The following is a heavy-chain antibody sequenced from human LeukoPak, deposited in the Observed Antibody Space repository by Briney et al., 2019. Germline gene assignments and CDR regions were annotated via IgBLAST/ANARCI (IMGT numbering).Heavy chain of an antibody. V-gene: IGHV1-58*01. D-gene: IGHD3-22*01. Sequence: GWFVLGSCNTNYAHNFQQTDTINRHKSKRTAYMALSSLRSEDTAVYYCAVDSSGHHDAFDIWGQGTMVTVSS. J-gene: IGHJ3*02. CDR3: AVDSSGHHDAFDI. CDR2: FVLGSCNT.